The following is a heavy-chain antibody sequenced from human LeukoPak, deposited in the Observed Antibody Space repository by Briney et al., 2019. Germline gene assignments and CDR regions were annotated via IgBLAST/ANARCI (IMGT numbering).Heavy chain of an antibody. CDR1: GGSISSYY. CDR2: IYYSGST. D-gene: IGHD3-10*01. CDR3: ASDYYGSGSLDY. Sequence: SETLSLTCTVSGGSISSYYWSWIRQPPGKGLEWIGSIYYSGSTYYNPSLESRVTISVDTSKNQFSLKLSSVTAADTAVYYCASDYYGSGSLDYWGQGTLVTVSS. J-gene: IGHJ4*02. V-gene: IGHV4-39*01.